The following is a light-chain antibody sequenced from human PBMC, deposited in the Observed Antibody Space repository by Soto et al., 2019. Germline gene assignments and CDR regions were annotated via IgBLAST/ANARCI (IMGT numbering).Light chain of an antibody. V-gene: IGLV2-8*01. CDR1: SNDVGHSSF. J-gene: IGLJ1*01. Sequence: QSVLTQPPSASGSPGQSVTLSCTGNSNDVGHSSFISWYQQHPDKGPKLIIYEVSKRPSGVPDRFAGSKSGNTASLSVSGLQDEDEADYFCNAQADNGKHVFGTGTKLAVL. CDR3: NAQADNGKHV. CDR2: EVS.